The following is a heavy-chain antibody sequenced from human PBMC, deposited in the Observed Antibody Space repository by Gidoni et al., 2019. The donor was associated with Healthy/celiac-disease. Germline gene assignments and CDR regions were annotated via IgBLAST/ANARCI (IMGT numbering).Heavy chain of an antibody. CDR2: ISGRGGST. CDR1: GFPFSSYA. CDR3: ARVGGSYYFGSGKFDY. J-gene: IGHJ4*02. Sequence: EVQLLESWGGLVHPVVSLRLSCAASGFPFSSYAMSWVRQAPGKGLEWVSAISGRGGSTYYADYVKGRFTISRDNSKNTLYLQMNSLRAEDTAVYYCARVGGSYYFGSGKFDYWGQGTLVTVSS. V-gene: IGHV3-23*01. D-gene: IGHD1-26*01.